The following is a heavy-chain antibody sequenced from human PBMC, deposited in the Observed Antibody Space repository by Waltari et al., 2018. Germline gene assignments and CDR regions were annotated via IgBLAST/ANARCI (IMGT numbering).Heavy chain of an antibody. Sequence: QVHLVESGGGVVQPGKSLTLSCEVSGISVRTYAMHWVRQAPGKGLGWVSVISFDGNNIYFADSVKGRFAITRDNSKNTLYLQMNSLTPEDTGIYYCARDRHSYFYGSWSDYWGQGTLVTVSS. V-gene: IGHV3-30*01. D-gene: IGHD3-10*01. CDR1: GISVRTYA. J-gene: IGHJ4*02. CDR3: ARDRHSYFYGSWSDY. CDR2: ISFDGNNI.